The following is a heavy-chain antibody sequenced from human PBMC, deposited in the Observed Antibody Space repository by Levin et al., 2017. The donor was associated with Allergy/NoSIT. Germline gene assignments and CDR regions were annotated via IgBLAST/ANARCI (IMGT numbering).Heavy chain of an antibody. V-gene: IGHV4-39*01. CDR2: IYYSGST. CDR1: GGSISSSSYY. CDR3: ARQEGVYGGNGWFDP. J-gene: IGHJ5*02. Sequence: MTSETLSLTCTVSGGSISSSSYYWGWIRQPPGKGLEWIGSIYYSGSTYYNPSLKSRVTISVDTSKNQFSLKLSSVTAADTAVYYCARQEGVYGGNGWFDPWGQGTLVTVSS. D-gene: IGHD4-23*01.